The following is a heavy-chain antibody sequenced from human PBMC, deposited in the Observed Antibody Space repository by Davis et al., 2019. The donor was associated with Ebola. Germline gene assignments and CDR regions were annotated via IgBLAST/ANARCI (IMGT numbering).Heavy chain of an antibody. J-gene: IGHJ5*02. Sequence: PGGSLRLSCVVSGFTITTYAMSWVRQAPGKGLEWVSGISGNGRSTYYADSVKGRFTISRDNAKNSLYLQMNSLRAEDTAVYYCARVAAFTIWFDPWGQGTLVTVSS. CDR3: ARVAAFTIWFDP. D-gene: IGHD3-10*01. CDR1: GFTITTYA. CDR2: ISGNGRST. V-gene: IGHV3-23*01.